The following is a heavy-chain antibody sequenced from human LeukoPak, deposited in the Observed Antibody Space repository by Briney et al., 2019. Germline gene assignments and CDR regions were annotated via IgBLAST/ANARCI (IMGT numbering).Heavy chain of an antibody. D-gene: IGHD1-26*01. CDR2: IYSGGST. J-gene: IGHJ4*02. V-gene: IGHV3-53*01. CDR1: GFTVSSDY. CDR3: AREGFSREFDY. Sequence: GSLRLSCAASGFTVSSDYMSWVRQAPGKGLEWISVIYSGGSTYYADSVKGRFTVSRDNSMNTLFLQMNSLRAEDTAVYYCAREGFSREFDYWGQGTLVTVSS.